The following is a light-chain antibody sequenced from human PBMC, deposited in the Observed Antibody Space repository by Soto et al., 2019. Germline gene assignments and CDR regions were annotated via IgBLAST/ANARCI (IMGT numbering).Light chain of an antibody. CDR2: EGS. Sequence: QSALTQPASLSGSPGQSITISCTGTSSDVGSYKLVSWFQQHPGKAPKLMIYEGSKRPSGVSNRCSGSKSGNTASLTISGLQAEDEADYYCCSYASSSTYVFGTGTKVTVL. J-gene: IGLJ1*01. CDR1: SSDVGSYKL. V-gene: IGLV2-23*01. CDR3: CSYASSSTYV.